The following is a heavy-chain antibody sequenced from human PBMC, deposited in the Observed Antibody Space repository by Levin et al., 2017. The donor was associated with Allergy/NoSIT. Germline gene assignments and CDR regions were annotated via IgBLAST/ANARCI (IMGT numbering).Heavy chain of an antibody. CDR1: GYTFTSCG. V-gene: IGHV1-18*01. CDR2: ISAYNGDT. CDR3: ARNRRGDATSPHED. D-gene: IGHD2-21*02. J-gene: IGHJ4*02. Sequence: GESLKISCKASGYTFTSCGISWVRQAPGQGPEWMGWISAYNGDTKYAQNLQGRVTMTTDTSTSTAYMELRSLRSEDTAVYYCARNRRGDATSPHEDWGQGTLVTVSS.